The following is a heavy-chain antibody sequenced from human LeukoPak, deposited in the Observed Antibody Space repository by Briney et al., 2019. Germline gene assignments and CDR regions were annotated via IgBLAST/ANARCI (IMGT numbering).Heavy chain of an antibody. CDR2: INHSGST. CDR3: ARVGGIVVVVAAHNWFDP. J-gene: IGHJ5*02. CDR1: GGSFSGYY. V-gene: IGHV4-34*01. D-gene: IGHD2-15*01. Sequence: SETLSLTCAVYGGSFSGYYWSWIRQPPGKGLEWIGEINHSGSTNYNPSLKSRVTISVDTSKNQFSLKLSSVTAADTAVYYCARVGGIVVVVAAHNWFDPWGQGTLVTVSS.